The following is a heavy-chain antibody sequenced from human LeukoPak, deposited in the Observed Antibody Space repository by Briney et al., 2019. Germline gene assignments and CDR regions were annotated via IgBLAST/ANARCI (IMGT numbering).Heavy chain of an antibody. Sequence: PSETLSLTCTASGGSISSYYWSWIRQPAGKGLEWIGRIYTSGSTNYNPSLKSRVTMSVDTSKNQFSLKLSSVTAADTAVYYCARGPGLRFLEWLLPRGAFDIWGQGTMVTVSS. J-gene: IGHJ3*02. D-gene: IGHD3-3*01. CDR1: GGSISSYY. CDR3: ARGPGLRFLEWLLPRGAFDI. CDR2: IYTSGST. V-gene: IGHV4-4*07.